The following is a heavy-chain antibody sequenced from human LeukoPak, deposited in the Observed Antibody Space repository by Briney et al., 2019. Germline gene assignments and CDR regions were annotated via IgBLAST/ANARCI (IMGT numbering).Heavy chain of an antibody. CDR2: ISGGGVTT. Sequence: GGSLRLSCAASGFTFSSYAMTWVRQAPGKGLEWVSAISGGGVTTYYADSVKGRFTISRDNSQNTLFLQMNSLRAEDTAIYYCAKEGRLGYCSSGTCPRDYWGQGTLVTVSS. CDR3: AKEGRLGYCSSGTCPRDY. D-gene: IGHD2-15*01. V-gene: IGHV3-23*01. J-gene: IGHJ4*02. CDR1: GFTFSSYA.